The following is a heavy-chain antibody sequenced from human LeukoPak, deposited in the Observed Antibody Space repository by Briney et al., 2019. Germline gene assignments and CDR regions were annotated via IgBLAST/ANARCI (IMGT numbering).Heavy chain of an antibody. D-gene: IGHD3-10*01. V-gene: IGHV4-34*01. CDR1: GGSFSGYY. J-gene: IGHJ6*03. Sequence: SKTLSLTCAVYGGSFSGYYWTWIRQPPGKGLEWIGEISYSGRTNYNPSLVSRVSISGDTSKNQFSLKMTSVTAADKAVYFCARGVRRWLDNYYYYYMDVWGEGTTVTISS. CDR2: ISYSGRT. CDR3: ARGVRRWLDNYYYYYMDV.